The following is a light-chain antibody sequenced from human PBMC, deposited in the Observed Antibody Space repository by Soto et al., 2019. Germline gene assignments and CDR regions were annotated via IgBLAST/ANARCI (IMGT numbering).Light chain of an antibody. V-gene: IGKV1-12*01. CDR3: QQARSFPIT. CDR2: TSS. CDR1: QDISYG. Sequence: DIHMTQSPSFVSASVGDRVTVTCRASQDISYGLALYQQKPGKAPNLLIYTSSTLGRGVPSRFSGSGSGTDFNLTIRSLQHEDFGTYYCQQARSFPITFGQGTRLEIK. J-gene: IGKJ5*01.